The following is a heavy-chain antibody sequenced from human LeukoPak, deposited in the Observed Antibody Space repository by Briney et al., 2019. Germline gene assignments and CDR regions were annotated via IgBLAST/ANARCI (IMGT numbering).Heavy chain of an antibody. CDR3: AKGGPDYNKFDS. CDR2: ISTGSTYT. D-gene: IGHD4-11*01. J-gene: IGHJ4*02. CDR1: GFTFSHYY. V-gene: IGHV3-11*06. Sequence: PGGSLRLSCAASGFTFSHYYMSWIRQAPGRGLEGGSYISTGSTYTDYADSVKGRFTISRDNAKNSLDLQITSLGAEDTAVYYCAKGGPDYNKFDSWGQGTPVTVSS.